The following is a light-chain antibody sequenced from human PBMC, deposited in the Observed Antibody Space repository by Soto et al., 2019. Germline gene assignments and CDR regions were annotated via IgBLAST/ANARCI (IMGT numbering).Light chain of an antibody. CDR3: QPRSNWPRT. Sequence: IQLTQSPSSVSASVGARLTITGRASQGISSYLGWYQQKPGKAPNLLIYAAYTLQSGVTSRFSGGGSGTDFTLTISSLEPEDFAVYYCQPRSNWPRTFGPGTQVDIK. V-gene: IGKV1-9*01. J-gene: IGKJ1*01. CDR1: QGISSY. CDR2: AAY.